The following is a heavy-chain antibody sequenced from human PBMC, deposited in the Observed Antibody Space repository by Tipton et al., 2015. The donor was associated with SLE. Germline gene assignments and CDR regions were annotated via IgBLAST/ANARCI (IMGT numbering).Heavy chain of an antibody. D-gene: IGHD4-17*01. CDR1: GGSISSHY. V-gene: IGHV4-59*11. J-gene: IGHJ4*02. Sequence: TLSLTCTVSGGSISSHYWSWIRQHPGKGLEWIGYIYYSGNTNYSPSLKSRVTISVDTSKNQFSLKLTSVAAADTAVYYCARGYGDTDYWGQGTLVTVSS. CDR3: ARGYGDTDY. CDR2: IYYSGNT.